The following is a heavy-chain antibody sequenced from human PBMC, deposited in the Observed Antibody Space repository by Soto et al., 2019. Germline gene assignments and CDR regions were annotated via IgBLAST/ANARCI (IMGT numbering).Heavy chain of an antibody. Sequence: GGSLRLSCAASGFTFSSYSMNWVRQAPGKGLEWVSYISSSSSTIYYADSVKDRFTISRDNAKNSLYLQMNSLRAEDTAVYYCARSDIVVVPAATDYWGQGTLVTVSS. J-gene: IGHJ4*02. D-gene: IGHD2-2*01. CDR3: ARSDIVVVPAATDY. CDR2: ISSSSSTI. V-gene: IGHV3-48*01. CDR1: GFTFSSYS.